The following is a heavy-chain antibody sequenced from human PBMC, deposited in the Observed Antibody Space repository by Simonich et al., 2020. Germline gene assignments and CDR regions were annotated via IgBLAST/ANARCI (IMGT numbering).Heavy chain of an antibody. CDR2: IKQDGSEK. J-gene: IGHJ6*03. D-gene: IGHD7-27*01. CDR1: GFTFSSYW. Sequence: EVQLVESGGGLVQPGGSLSLSCAASGFTFSSYWLSWVRQAPGKGLEWVANIKQDGSEKYYVDSVKGRFTSARDNAKNSLYLQMNSLRAEDTAVYYCARDGLGTAYYYYMDVWGKGTTVTVSS. V-gene: IGHV3-7*01. CDR3: ARDGLGTAYYYYMDV.